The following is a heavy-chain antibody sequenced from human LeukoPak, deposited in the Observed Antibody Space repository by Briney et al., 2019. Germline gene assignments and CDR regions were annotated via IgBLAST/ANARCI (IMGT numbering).Heavy chain of an antibody. CDR3: ARGDILSCYLDV. CDR2: IWYDGSNK. D-gene: IGHD3-9*01. Sequence: GRSLRLSCAASGFTFSSYGMHWVRQAPGKGLEWVAVIWYDGSNKYYADSVKGRFTISRDNSKNTLYLQMNSLRAEDTAVYYCARGDILSCYLDVWGKGTTVTVSS. J-gene: IGHJ6*03. V-gene: IGHV3-33*01. CDR1: GFTFSSYG.